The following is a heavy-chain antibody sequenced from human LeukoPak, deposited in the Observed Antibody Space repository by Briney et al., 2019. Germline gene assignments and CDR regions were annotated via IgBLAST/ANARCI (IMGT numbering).Heavy chain of an antibody. CDR2: IKHNGDEL. D-gene: IGHD3-16*01. CDR1: GFTFSSYW. J-gene: IGHJ4*02. Sequence: GGSLRLSCAASGFTFSSYWMTWVRQAPGRGLEWVANIKHNGDELNYVDSVEDRFTISRDNAKNSLYLHMTSLRAEDTAVYYCARELRTFDSWGQGTLVTVSS. CDR3: ARELRTFDS. V-gene: IGHV3-7*01.